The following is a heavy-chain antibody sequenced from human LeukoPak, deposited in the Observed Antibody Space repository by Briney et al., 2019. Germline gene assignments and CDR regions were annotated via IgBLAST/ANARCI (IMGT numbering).Heavy chain of an antibody. J-gene: IGHJ4*02. Sequence: SETLSLTCTVSGGSISSYYWSWIRQPPGKGLEWIGEINHSGSTNYNPSLKSRVTISVDTSKNQFSLKLSSVTAADTAVYYCASRPYYDILTGYYTTLTNWGQGTLVTVSS. CDR1: GGSISSYY. D-gene: IGHD3-9*01. CDR3: ASRPYYDILTGYYTTLTN. CDR2: INHSGST. V-gene: IGHV4-34*01.